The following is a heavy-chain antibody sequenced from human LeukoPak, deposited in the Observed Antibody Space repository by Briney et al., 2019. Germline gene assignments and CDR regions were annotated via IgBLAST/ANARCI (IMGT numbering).Heavy chain of an antibody. V-gene: IGHV3-23*01. CDR2: ISGSDGST. Sequence: GGSLRLSCAASGFTFSSYAMSWVRQAPGKGLDWVSGISGSDGSTYYADSVKGRSTIFRDNAKNTLYLQMNSLRAEDTAVYYCVRDLGGRSGHWGQGTLVTVSS. CDR3: VRDLGGRSGH. D-gene: IGHD1-26*01. CDR1: GFTFSSYA. J-gene: IGHJ4*02.